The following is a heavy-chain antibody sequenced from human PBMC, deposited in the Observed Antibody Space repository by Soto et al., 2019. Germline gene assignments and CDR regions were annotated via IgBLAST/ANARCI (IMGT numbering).Heavy chain of an antibody. CDR3: ARDGRDGYSYYFDY. Sequence: QVQLVQSGAEVKKPGSSVKVSCKASGGTFSSYAISWVRQAPGQGLEWMGGIIPIFGTANYAQKFQGRVTXXAXEXKSTAYMELGSLRSEDAAVYYCARDGRDGYSYYFDYWGQGTLVTVSS. CDR2: IIPIFGTA. V-gene: IGHV1-69*12. J-gene: IGHJ4*02. CDR1: GGTFSSYA. D-gene: IGHD2-15*01.